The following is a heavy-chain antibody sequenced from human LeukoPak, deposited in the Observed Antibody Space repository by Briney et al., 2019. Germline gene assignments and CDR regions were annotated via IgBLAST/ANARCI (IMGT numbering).Heavy chain of an antibody. D-gene: IGHD1/OR15-1a*01. Sequence: ALVTVSCTASGYTFTSYYMHWVRQAPGQGLEWMGIINPSGGSTSYAQKFQGRVTMTRDTSTSTVYMELSSLRSEDTAVCYCARGTIKTYGMDVWGQGTTVTVSS. CDR1: GYTFTSYY. CDR3: ARGTIKTYGMDV. CDR2: INPSGGST. J-gene: IGHJ6*02. V-gene: IGHV1-46*01.